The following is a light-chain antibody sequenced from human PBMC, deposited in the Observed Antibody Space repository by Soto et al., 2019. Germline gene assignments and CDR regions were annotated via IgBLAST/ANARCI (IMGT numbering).Light chain of an antibody. CDR2: DAS. Sequence: EIVLTQSPATLSLSPGERATLSCMASQSVSSYLAWYQQKPGQAPRLLIYDASNRATGIPARFSGRGSGTDFTLTISSLEPEAFAVYYCQQRSNWLTFGGGTKVEIK. CDR1: QSVSSY. J-gene: IGKJ4*01. V-gene: IGKV3-11*01. CDR3: QQRSNWLT.